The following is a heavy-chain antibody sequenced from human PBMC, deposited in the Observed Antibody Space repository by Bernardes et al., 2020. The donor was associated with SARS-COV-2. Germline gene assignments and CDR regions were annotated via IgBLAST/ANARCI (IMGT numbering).Heavy chain of an antibody. CDR3: ARTSVTCCDY. V-gene: IGHV3-74*03. Sequence: GGSLRLSCGASGITFKTLWMHWVRQAPGGGLVWVARIAGDGTSVTYADSVKGRFTISRDNAKNTLYLQMNSLRAEDTAVYYCARTSVTCCDYWGQGSLVTVSS. J-gene: IGHJ4*02. CDR1: GITFKTLW. CDR2: IAGDGTSV.